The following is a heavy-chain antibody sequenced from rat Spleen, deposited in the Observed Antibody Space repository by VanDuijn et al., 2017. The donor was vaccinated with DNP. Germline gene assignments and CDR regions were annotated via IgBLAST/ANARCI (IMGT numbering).Heavy chain of an antibody. J-gene: IGHJ3*01. CDR2: INPDGGST. D-gene: IGHD1-4*01. Sequence: EVQLVETGGGLVQPGRSLKLSCVASGFTFSTYWMYWIRQAPGKGLEWVASINPDGGSTYYPDSVKGRFTISRDDSKSSVYLQMNNLKEEDTAIYYCSWPGDWGQGTLVTVSS. V-gene: IGHV5-58*01. CDR3: SWPGD. CDR1: GFTFSTYW.